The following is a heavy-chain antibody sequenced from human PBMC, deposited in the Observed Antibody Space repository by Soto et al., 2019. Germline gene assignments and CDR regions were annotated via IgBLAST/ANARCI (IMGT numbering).Heavy chain of an antibody. CDR3: AKDTMKAFPRRMDV. D-gene: IGHD3-22*01. V-gene: IGHV3-23*01. CDR2: ISGSGGST. J-gene: IGHJ6*02. CDR1: GFTFSSYA. Sequence: QAGGSLRLSCAASGFTFSSYAMSWVRQAPGKGLEWVSAISGSGGSTYYADSVKGRFTISRDNSKNTLYLQMNSLRAEDTAVYYCAKDTMKAFPRRMDVWGQGTTVTVSS.